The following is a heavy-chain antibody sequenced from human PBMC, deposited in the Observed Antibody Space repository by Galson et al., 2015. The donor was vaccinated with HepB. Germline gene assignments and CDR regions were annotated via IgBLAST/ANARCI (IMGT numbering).Heavy chain of an antibody. CDR2: FFYSGPT. CDR3: AGRYGSGRNWFDP. V-gene: IGHV4-39*01. D-gene: IGHD3-10*01. J-gene: IGHJ5*02. Sequence: RQPPGKGLEWIGSFFYSGPTDYNPSLKSRVTISVDTSKNQFSLMLSSVTAADTAVYYCAGRYGSGRNWFDPWGQGTLVTVSS.